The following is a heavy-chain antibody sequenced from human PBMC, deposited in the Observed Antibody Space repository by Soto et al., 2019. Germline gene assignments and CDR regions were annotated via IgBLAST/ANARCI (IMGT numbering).Heavy chain of an antibody. Sequence: SETLSLTCTVSGGSISSYYWSWIRQPPGKGLEWIGYIYYSGSTNYNPSLKSRVTISVDTSKNQFSLKLSSVTAADTAVYYCARRLWFGESYRFDPWGQGTLVTVS. CDR1: GGSISSYY. CDR2: IYYSGST. CDR3: ARRLWFGESYRFDP. D-gene: IGHD3-10*01. J-gene: IGHJ5*02. V-gene: IGHV4-59*01.